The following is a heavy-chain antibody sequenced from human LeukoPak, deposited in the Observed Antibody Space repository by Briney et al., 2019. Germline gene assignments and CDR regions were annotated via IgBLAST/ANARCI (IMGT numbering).Heavy chain of an antibody. CDR2: INHSGST. CDR1: GGSFSGYY. V-gene: IGHV4-34*01. J-gene: IGHJ5*02. CDR3: ARGFSLTNGDWFDP. Sequence: KASETLSLTCAVYGGSFSGYYWSWIRQPPGKGLEWIGEINHSGSTNYNPSLKSRVTISVDTSKNRFSLKLSSVTAADTAVYYCARGFSLTNGDWFDPWGQGTLVTVSS. D-gene: IGHD2-8*01.